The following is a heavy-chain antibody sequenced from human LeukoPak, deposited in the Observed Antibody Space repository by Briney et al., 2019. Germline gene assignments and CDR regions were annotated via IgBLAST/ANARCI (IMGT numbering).Heavy chain of an antibody. CDR2: IYYSGST. CDR3: ASFGRDGYNYYFDY. Sequence: SETLSLTCTVSGGSLNNNSYYWGWLRQPPGTGLEWVGSIYYSGSTYYDPSLKSRVTISVDTSKNQFSLKLSSVTAADTAVYYCASFGRDGYNYYFDYWGQGTLVTVSS. V-gene: IGHV4-39*07. J-gene: IGHJ4*02. D-gene: IGHD5-24*01. CDR1: GGSLNNNSYY.